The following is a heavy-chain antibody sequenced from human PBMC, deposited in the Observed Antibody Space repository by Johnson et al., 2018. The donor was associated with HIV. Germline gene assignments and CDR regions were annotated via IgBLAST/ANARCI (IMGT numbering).Heavy chain of an antibody. CDR3: AKSVGVDAFDF. CDR2: ISWNSGSI. CDR1: GFTFDDYA. J-gene: IGHJ3*01. D-gene: IGHD3-16*01. V-gene: IGHV3-9*01. Sequence: VQLVESGGGLVQPGRSLRLSCAASGFTFDDYAMHWVRQAPGKGLEWVPGISWNSGSIGYADSVKGRFTISRDNAKNSLYLQMNSLRAEDTALYYCAKSVGVDAFDFWGQGTVVTVSS.